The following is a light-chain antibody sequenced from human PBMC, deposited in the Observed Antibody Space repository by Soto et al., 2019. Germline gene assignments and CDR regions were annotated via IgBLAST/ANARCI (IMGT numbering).Light chain of an antibody. Sequence: DIQMTQSPSSLSASVGDRVTITCRASQSVISYLNCYQQKPGKAPNLLIYAASSLQSGVPSRFSGSGSGTDFTLTISSLQPEDCAIYYCQQSYSTPYAFGQGNNLEIK. J-gene: IGKJ2*01. CDR2: AAS. CDR1: QSVISY. V-gene: IGKV1-39*01. CDR3: QQSYSTPYA.